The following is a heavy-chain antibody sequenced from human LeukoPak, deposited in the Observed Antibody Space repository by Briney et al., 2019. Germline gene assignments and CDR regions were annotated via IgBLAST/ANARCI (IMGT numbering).Heavy chain of an antibody. V-gene: IGHV1-69*05. CDR2: IIPIFGTA. CDR3: VRASRAVAGRIYDP. Sequence: ASVKVSCKASGGTFSSYAISWVRQAPGQGLEWMGRIIPIFGTANYAQKFQGRVTITTDESTSTAYMELSSLRSEDTAVYYCVRASRAVAGRIYDPWGQGTLVTVSS. D-gene: IGHD6-19*01. J-gene: IGHJ5*02. CDR1: GGTFSSYA.